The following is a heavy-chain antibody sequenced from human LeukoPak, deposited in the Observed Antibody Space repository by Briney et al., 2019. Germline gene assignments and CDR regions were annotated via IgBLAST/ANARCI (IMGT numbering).Heavy chain of an antibody. D-gene: IGHD5-12*01. CDR1: GGSISSSSYY. V-gene: IGHV4-39*07. Sequence: SETLPLTCTVSGGSISSSSYYWGWIRQPPGKGLEWIGSIYYSGSTYYNPSLKSRVTISVDTSKNQFSLKLSSVTAADTAVYYCARGLRDGGYRGALFDYWGQGTLVTVSS. J-gene: IGHJ4*02. CDR3: ARGLRDGGYRGALFDY. CDR2: IYYSGST.